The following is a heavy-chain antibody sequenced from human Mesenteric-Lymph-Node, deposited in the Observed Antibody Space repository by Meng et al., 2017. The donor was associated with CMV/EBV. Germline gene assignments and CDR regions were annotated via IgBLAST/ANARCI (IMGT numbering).Heavy chain of an antibody. CDR3: ARASPYSSSYFDY. CDR2: IHSDGSGT. CDR1: GFTVSSNY. J-gene: IGHJ4*02. D-gene: IGHD6-6*01. Sequence: GGSLRLSCAVSGFTVSSNYMSWVRQAPGKGLVWVSRIHSDGSGTAYADSVKGRFTISRDNAKNTLYLQMNSLRAEDTAVYYCARASPYSSSYFDYWGQGTLVTVSS. V-gene: IGHV3-74*01.